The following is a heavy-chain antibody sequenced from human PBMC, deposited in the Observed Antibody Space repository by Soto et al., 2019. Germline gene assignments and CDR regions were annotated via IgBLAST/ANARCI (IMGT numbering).Heavy chain of an antibody. CDR2: ISAYNGNT. Sequence: QVQLVQSGAEVKKPGASVKVSCKASGYTFTSYGISWVRQAPGQGFEWMGWISAYNGNTNYAQKLQGRVTMTTDTSTSTAYMELRTLSSYDTAVYYCARDKFSPILAHNLSYYCMDVCGQGTTVTVSS. V-gene: IGHV1-18*01. CDR3: ARDKFSPILAHNLSYYCMDV. J-gene: IGHJ6*02. D-gene: IGHD3-3*02. CDR1: GYTFTSYG.